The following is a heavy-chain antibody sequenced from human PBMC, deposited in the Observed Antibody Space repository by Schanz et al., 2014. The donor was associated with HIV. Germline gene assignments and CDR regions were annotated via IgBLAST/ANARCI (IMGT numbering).Heavy chain of an antibody. CDR3: AKPEYDSRGNSQSHFDS. Sequence: QVQLVESGGGLVQPGGSLRLSCAASGFSFSNYGMHWVRQAPGKGLEWVAVLSYDGINKYFADSVKGRFTISRDNSKNTLYLQMTTLRTEDTAVYYCAKPEYDSRGNSQSHFDSWGQGTLVTVSS. J-gene: IGHJ4*02. V-gene: IGHV3-30*18. D-gene: IGHD3-22*01. CDR1: GFSFSNYG. CDR2: LSYDGINK.